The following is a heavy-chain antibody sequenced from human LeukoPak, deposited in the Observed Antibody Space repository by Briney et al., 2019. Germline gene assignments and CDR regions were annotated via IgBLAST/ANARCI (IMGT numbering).Heavy chain of an antibody. Sequence: GGSLRLSCAASGFTFSSYGMHWVRQAPGKGLEWVAFIRYDGSNKYYADSVKGRFTISRDNSKNTLYLQMNSLRAEDTAVYYCANVRPIAAAGDYWGQGTLVTVSS. D-gene: IGHD6-13*01. J-gene: IGHJ4*02. CDR1: GFTFSSYG. V-gene: IGHV3-30*02. CDR3: ANVRPIAAAGDY. CDR2: IRYDGSNK.